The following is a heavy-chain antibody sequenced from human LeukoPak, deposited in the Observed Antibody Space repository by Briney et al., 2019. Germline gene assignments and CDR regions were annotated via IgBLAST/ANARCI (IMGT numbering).Heavy chain of an antibody. CDR3: NNAGGDYYHR. Sequence: GGSLRLSCATSGFTFDHHSMHWVRQPPGKGLEWVSLITWDSSRTHYSGSVEGRFTISRDNSKSSLYLQMDSLRTEDTAFCAKNNAGGDYYHRWGQGTLVTVSS. CDR1: GFTFDHHS. J-gene: IGHJ4*02. CDR2: ITWDSSRT. V-gene: IGHV3-43*01. D-gene: IGHD2-21*01.